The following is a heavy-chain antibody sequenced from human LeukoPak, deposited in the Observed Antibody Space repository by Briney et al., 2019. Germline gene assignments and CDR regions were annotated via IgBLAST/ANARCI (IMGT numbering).Heavy chain of an antibody. J-gene: IGHJ4*02. CDR2: SSGSGGST. CDR1: GFTFSNYA. D-gene: IGHD6-6*01. Sequence: GGSLRLSCAASGFTFSNYAMNGVGQTPEKGGEGVEASSGSGGSTYYADSVKGRFTISRDNSKNTLYLQMNSLRAEDTAVYYCAKATLASIAARVFDYWGQGTLVTVSS. CDR3: AKATLASIAARVFDY. V-gene: IGHV3-23*01.